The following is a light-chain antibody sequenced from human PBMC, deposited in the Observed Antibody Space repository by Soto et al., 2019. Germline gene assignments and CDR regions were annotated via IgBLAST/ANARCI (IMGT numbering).Light chain of an antibody. Sequence: DIQMTQSPYSVSASIGDTVTITCRASHDISTLLAWYQQKPGKAPKLLIYGASTLESGVPSRFSGRGSGTDFTLTISSLQPEDFATYVCQQADSFPLTFGGGTKVEMK. V-gene: IGKV1D-12*01. CDR3: QQADSFPLT. CDR2: GAS. CDR1: HDISTL. J-gene: IGKJ4*02.